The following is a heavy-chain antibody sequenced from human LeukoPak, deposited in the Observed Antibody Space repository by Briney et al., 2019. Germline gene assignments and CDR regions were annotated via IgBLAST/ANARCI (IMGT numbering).Heavy chain of an antibody. CDR3: ASRGYSYGLDWGDWYFDL. CDR1: GFTFSSYS. V-gene: IGHV3-21*01. CDR2: ISSSSSCI. D-gene: IGHD5-18*01. Sequence: GGSLRLSCAASGFTFSSYSMNWVRQAPGKGLEWVSSISSSSSCIYYADSVKGRFTISRDNAKNSLYLQMNSLRAEDTAVYYCASRGYSYGLDWGDWYFDLWGRGTLVTVSS. J-gene: IGHJ2*01.